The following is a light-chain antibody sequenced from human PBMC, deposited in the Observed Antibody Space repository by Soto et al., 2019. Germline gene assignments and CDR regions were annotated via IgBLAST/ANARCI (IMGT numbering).Light chain of an antibody. Sequence: DVQVTHSPSSLSASLGDRVTITCRASQTISNYLNWYQQKSGRAPELLVYAASNLQSGVPSRFTGSGSGTHFTLTISGLEPADFATYFCQQSYNTPITFGQGTRLEIK. J-gene: IGKJ5*01. CDR2: AAS. CDR3: QQSYNTPIT. CDR1: QTISNY. V-gene: IGKV1-39*01.